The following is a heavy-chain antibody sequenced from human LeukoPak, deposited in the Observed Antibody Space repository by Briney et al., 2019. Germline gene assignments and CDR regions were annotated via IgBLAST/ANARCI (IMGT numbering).Heavy chain of an antibody. Sequence: ASVKVSCKASGGIFSSYAISWVRQAPGQGLELMGRIIPIFRIANYAQKFQGRVTITADKSTSTAYMELSSLRSEDTAVYYCARDPTRDGYNHDIRYGMDVWGQGTTVTVSS. CDR1: GGIFSSYA. D-gene: IGHD5-24*01. J-gene: IGHJ6*02. CDR3: ARDPTRDGYNHDIRYGMDV. V-gene: IGHV1-69*04. CDR2: IIPIFRIA.